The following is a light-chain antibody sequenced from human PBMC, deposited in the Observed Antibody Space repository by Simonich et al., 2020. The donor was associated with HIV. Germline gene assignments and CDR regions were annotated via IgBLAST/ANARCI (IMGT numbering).Light chain of an antibody. Sequence: EIVMTQSPATLSVSPGDRATLSCRASQSVTTNLAWYQQKPAQAPRLLIYAASTRATGIPARFSGSGSGTEFTLTISSTQSEDFAVYYCQQYNNWPPLTFGGGTKVEIK. CDR2: AAS. CDR1: QSVTTN. CDR3: QQYNNWPPLT. V-gene: IGKV3-15*01. J-gene: IGKJ4*01.